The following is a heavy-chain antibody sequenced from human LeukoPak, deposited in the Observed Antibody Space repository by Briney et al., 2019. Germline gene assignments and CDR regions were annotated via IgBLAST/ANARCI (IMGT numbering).Heavy chain of an antibody. J-gene: IGHJ4*02. CDR2: ISGSGGST. V-gene: IGHV3-23*01. Sequence: GGSLRLSCAAAGFTFSSYAMSWVRQAPGKGLEWVSAISGSGGSTYYADSVKGRFTISRDNSKNTLYLQMNSPRAEDTAVYYCAILPGYSSSWYEVDYWGQGTLVTVSS. CDR3: AILPGYSSSWYEVDY. D-gene: IGHD6-13*01. CDR1: GFTFSSYA.